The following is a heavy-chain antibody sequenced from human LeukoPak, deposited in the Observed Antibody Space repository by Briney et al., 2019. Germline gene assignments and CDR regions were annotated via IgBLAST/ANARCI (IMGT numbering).Heavy chain of an antibody. CDR3: VKLSSGSGSKFGFDS. J-gene: IGHJ4*02. CDR2: ITNGGVTT. D-gene: IGHD6-19*01. V-gene: IGHV3-23*01. Sequence: PGGSQRLSCAASGFTFGSYAMSWVRQTPGKSLEWVSIITNGGVTTYYADSVRGRFTISRDNSKNMLYLQMNSLRAEDTAVYYCVKLSSGSGSKFGFDSWGQGTLVTVSS. CDR1: GFTFGSYA.